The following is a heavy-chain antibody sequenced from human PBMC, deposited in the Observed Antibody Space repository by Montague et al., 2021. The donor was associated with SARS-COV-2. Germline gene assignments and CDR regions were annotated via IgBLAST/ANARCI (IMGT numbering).Heavy chain of an antibody. CDR2: IYYSGST. CDR3: ARVFPRWLQFDPYFDY. D-gene: IGHD5-24*01. Sequence: SETLSLTCTVSGGSISSYYWSWIRQSPGKGLEWIGYIYYSGSTNYNPSPKSRVTISVDTSKNQFSLKLSSVTAADTAVYYCARVFPRWLQFDPYFDYWGQGTLVTVSS. V-gene: IGHV4-59*01. J-gene: IGHJ4*02. CDR1: GGSISSYY.